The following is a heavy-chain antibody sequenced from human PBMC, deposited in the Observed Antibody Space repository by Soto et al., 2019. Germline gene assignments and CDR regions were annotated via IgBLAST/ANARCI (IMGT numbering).Heavy chain of an antibody. J-gene: IGHJ4*02. CDR3: ARAVGDPLYDLDY. CDR1: SDYISSYY. D-gene: IGHD6-19*01. V-gene: IGHV4-59*08. Sequence: QVQLQESGPGLVRPSVTLSLTCTVSSDYISSYYWIWIRQNPGKGLEWIGYTDYSGDTNYNPSLKGRVARSGDTSKNQYSRRLSSVTAADTAVYYCARAVGDPLYDLDYWCQGTLVTVSS. CDR2: TDYSGDT.